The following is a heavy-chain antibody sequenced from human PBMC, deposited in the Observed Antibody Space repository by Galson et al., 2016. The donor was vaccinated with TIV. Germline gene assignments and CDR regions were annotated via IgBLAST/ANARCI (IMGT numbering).Heavy chain of an antibody. J-gene: IGHJ6*02. D-gene: IGHD2-2*02. V-gene: IGHV4-38-2*02. Sequence: ETLSLTCTVSGYSIKSGYFWGWIRQPPGKGLQWLGSIYESGTTYSHPSLKSRLTMSVDTSKNQFSLILNSVTAADTAVYYCARDCTSTTCHIYYYGMDVWGQGTTVTVSS. CDR2: IYESGTT. CDR3: ARDCTSTTCHIYYYGMDV. CDR1: GYSIKSGYF.